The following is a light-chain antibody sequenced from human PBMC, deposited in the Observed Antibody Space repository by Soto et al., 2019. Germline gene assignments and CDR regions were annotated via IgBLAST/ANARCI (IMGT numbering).Light chain of an antibody. V-gene: IGLV2-14*03. CDR3: SSYSSSTTRL. CDR1: ASDVGVYNF. CDR2: DVN. J-gene: IGLJ2*01. Sequence: QSVLTQPASVSGSPGQSITISCTGTASDVGVYNFVSWYQQHPGKAHKLIIYDVNARPSGVSNRFSGSKSGSTASLTISGLQAEDEADYYCSSYSSSTTRLFGGGTKLTVL.